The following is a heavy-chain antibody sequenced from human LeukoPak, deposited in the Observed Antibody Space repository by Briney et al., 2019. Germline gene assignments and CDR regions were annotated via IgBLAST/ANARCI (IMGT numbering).Heavy chain of an antibody. CDR1: GGSISSCY. CDR2: IYYSGST. D-gene: IGHD1-26*01. Sequence: SETLSLTCTVSGGSISSCYWSWIRQPPGKGLEWIGYIYYSGSTNYNPSLKSRVTISVDTSKNQFSLKLSSVTAADTAVYYCARDFSGSRTDDAFDIWGQGTMVTVSS. J-gene: IGHJ3*02. V-gene: IGHV4-59*01. CDR3: ARDFSGSRTDDAFDI.